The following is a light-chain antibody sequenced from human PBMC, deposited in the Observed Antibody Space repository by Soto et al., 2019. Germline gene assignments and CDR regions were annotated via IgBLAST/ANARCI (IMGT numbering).Light chain of an antibody. V-gene: IGLV1-44*01. J-gene: IGLJ1*01. Sequence: QSVLTQPPSASGTPGQRVTISCSGSSSNIGSNTVNWYQQLPGTAPKLLIYATNQRPSGVPDRFSGSKSGTSASLAISGLQSEDEADYYCSSYTSSSTPYVFGTGTQLTVL. CDR2: ATN. CDR3: SSYTSSSTPYV. CDR1: SSNIGSNT.